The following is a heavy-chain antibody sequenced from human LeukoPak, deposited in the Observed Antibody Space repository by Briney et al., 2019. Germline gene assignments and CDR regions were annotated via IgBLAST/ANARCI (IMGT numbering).Heavy chain of an antibody. D-gene: IGHD3-22*01. CDR3: ARTSGYYDAFDI. V-gene: IGHV3-21*01. CDR1: GFTFSSYT. CDR2: ITSGTTYI. J-gene: IGHJ3*02. Sequence: PGGSLRHSCAASGFTFSSYTMNWVRQAPGKGLEWVSCITSGTTYIYYADSVNGRFTISRDNAENSLYLQMNSLRADDTAVYYCARTSGYYDAFDIWGQGTMVTVSS.